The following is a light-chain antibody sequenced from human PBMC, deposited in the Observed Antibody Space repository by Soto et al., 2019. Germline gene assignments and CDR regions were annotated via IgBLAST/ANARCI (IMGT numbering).Light chain of an antibody. J-gene: IGLJ1*01. Sequence: QSALTQPSSLSGSPGQSITISCTGTISDVGGYNYVSWYQQHPGKAPKLMIYEVSNRPSGVSNRFSGSKSGNTASLTISGLQAEDEADYYCSSYTSSSTLLFGTGTKVTVL. CDR1: ISDVGGYNY. CDR3: SSYTSSSTLL. V-gene: IGLV2-14*01. CDR2: EVS.